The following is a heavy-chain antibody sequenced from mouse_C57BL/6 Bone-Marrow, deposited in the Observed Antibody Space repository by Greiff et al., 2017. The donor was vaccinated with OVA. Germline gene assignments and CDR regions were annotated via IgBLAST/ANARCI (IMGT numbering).Heavy chain of an antibody. CDR3: AREGIYYGNLYAMDY. Sequence: VQLQQPGAELVKPGASVKLSCKASGYTFTSYWMHWVKQRPGQGLEWIGMIHPNSGSTNYNEKFKSKATLTVDKSSSTAYMQLSSLTSEDSAVYYCAREGIYYGNLYAMDYWGQGTSVTVSS. CDR1: GYTFTSYW. CDR2: IHPNSGST. V-gene: IGHV1-64*01. D-gene: IGHD2-1*01. J-gene: IGHJ4*01.